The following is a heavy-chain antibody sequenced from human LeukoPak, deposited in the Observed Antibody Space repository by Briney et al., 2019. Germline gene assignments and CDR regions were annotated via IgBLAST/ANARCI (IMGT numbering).Heavy chain of an antibody. J-gene: IGHJ5*02. Sequence: SGTLSLTCAVSGGSLSSSNWWSWVRQPPGKGLEWIGEIYHSGSTNYNPSLKSRVTISVDTSKNQFSLKLSSVTAADTAVYYCARIERYSYGNTVNWFDPWGQGTLVTVSS. V-gene: IGHV4-4*02. D-gene: IGHD5-18*01. CDR1: GGSLSSSNW. CDR3: ARIERYSYGNTVNWFDP. CDR2: IYHSGST.